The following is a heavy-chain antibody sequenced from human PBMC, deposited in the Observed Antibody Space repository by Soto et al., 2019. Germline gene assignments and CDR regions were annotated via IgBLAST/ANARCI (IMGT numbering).Heavy chain of an antibody. V-gene: IGHV1-24*01. Sequence: GASVKVSCKVSGHTLTELSMHWVRQAPGKGLEWMGGFDPEDGETIYAQKFQGRVTMTEDTSTDTAYMELSSLRSEDTAVYYCATAFCSSTSCYWVFDFWGQGTLVIVSS. D-gene: IGHD2-2*01. CDR1: GHTLTELS. CDR3: ATAFCSSTSCYWVFDF. J-gene: IGHJ4*02. CDR2: FDPEDGET.